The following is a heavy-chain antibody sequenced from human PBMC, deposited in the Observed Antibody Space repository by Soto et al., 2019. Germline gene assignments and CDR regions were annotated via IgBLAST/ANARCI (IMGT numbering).Heavy chain of an antibody. J-gene: IGHJ6*02. D-gene: IGHD6-13*01. CDR1: GLTFNSYS. V-gene: IGHV3-21*01. CDR3: ARDYEQQLEYHPYYYGMDV. CDR2: ISVYSSYI. Sequence: GGSLRLSCADSGLTFNSYSMNWVRQALGKGLEWVSSISVYSSYIYYADSVKGRFTISRDNAKSSVYLQMNSLRADDTAVYYCARDYEQQLEYHPYYYGMDVWGQGTTVTVSS.